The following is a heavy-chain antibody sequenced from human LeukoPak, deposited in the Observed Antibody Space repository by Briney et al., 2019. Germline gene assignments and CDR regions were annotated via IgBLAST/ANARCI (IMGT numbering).Heavy chain of an antibody. V-gene: IGHV1-2*02. CDR2: INPNSGGT. CDR1: GFTFSSYA. CDR3: ARDSTGGGTHY. J-gene: IGHJ4*02. Sequence: PGGSLRLSCAASGFTFSSYAMHRVRQAPGQGLEWMGWINPNSGGTNYAQKFQGRVTMTRDTSISTAYMELSRLRSDDTAVYYCARDSTGGGTHYWGQGTLVTVSS. D-gene: IGHD2-8*02.